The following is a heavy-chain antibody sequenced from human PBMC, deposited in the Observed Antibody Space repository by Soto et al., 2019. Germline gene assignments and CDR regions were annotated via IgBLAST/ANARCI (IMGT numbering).Heavy chain of an antibody. J-gene: IGHJ4*02. V-gene: IGHV3-23*01. CDR1: GFSFGDYA. D-gene: IGHD6-13*01. CDR2: ISESGGST. CDR3: AKRSPYSSGWYSPIFDY. Sequence: GGSLRLSCAASGFSFGDYAMSWVRQAPGKGLEWVSVISESGGSTHYADSVRGRFTVSRDNSKNSLSLRMNSLRDEDTAVYFCAKRSPYSSGWYSPIFDYWGQGALVTVSS.